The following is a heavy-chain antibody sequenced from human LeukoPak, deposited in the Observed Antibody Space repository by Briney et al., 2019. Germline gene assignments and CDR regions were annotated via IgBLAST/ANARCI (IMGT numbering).Heavy chain of an antibody. CDR3: ARDRSGSYHELNWFDP. J-gene: IGHJ5*02. D-gene: IGHD1-26*01. Sequence: ASVKVSCKASGYTFTSYYMHWVRQAPGQGLEWMGIINPSGGSTSYAQKFQGRVTMTRDTSTSTVYMELSSLRSDDTAVYYCARDRSGSYHELNWFDPWGQGTLVTVSS. CDR2: INPSGGST. CDR1: GYTFTSYY. V-gene: IGHV1-46*01.